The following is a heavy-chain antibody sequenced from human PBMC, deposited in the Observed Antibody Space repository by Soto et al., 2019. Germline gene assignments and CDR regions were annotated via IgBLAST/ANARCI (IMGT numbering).Heavy chain of an antibody. Sequence: PSETLSLTCTFSGCSISSGDYYWSWIRQPPGKGLEWIGYIYYSGSTNYNPSLKSRVTISIDTSKNQFSLKLSSVTAADTAVYYCARDPRVRGVTENYFDYWGQGTLVTVSS. CDR2: IYYSGST. V-gene: IGHV4-30-4*01. CDR3: ARDPRVRGVTENYFDY. J-gene: IGHJ4*02. CDR1: GCSISSGDYY. D-gene: IGHD3-10*01.